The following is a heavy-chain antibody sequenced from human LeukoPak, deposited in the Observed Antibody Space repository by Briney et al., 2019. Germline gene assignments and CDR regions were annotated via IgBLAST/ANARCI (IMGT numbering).Heavy chain of an antibody. V-gene: IGHV1-69-2*01. CDR3: ATVPSSVANDY. Sequence: ASVKVSCKVSGYTFTDYYTHWVQQAPGKGLEWMGLVDPEDGETIYAEKFQGRVTITADTSTDTAYMELSSLRSEDTAVYYCATVPSSVANDYWGQGTLVTVSS. D-gene: IGHD5-12*01. J-gene: IGHJ4*02. CDR2: VDPEDGET. CDR1: GYTFTDYY.